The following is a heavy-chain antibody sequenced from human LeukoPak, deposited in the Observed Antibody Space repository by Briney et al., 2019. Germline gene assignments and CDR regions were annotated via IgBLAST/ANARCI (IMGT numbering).Heavy chain of an antibody. CDR2: IYSGGST. V-gene: IGHV3-53*01. D-gene: IGHD6-13*01. CDR1: GFTVSSNY. Sequence: GGSLRLSCAASGFTVSSNYMGWVRQAPGKGLEWVSVIYSGGSTYYADSVKGRFTISRDNSKNTLYLQMNSLRAEDTAVYYCAREGIAAAGTIDAFDIWGQGTMVTVSS. CDR3: AREGIAAAGTIDAFDI. J-gene: IGHJ3*02.